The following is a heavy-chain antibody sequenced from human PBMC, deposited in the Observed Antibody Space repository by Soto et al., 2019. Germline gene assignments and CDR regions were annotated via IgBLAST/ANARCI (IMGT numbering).Heavy chain of an antibody. J-gene: IGHJ6*02. Sequence: PSETLSLTCTVSGGSISSYYWSWIRQPPGKGLEWIGYIYYSGSTNYNPSLKSRVTISVDTSKNQFSLKLSSVTAADTAVYYCARVPGVAGYYYYYGMDVWGQGTTVTGSS. CDR1: GGSISSYY. D-gene: IGHD6-19*01. V-gene: IGHV4-59*01. CDR2: IYYSGST. CDR3: ARVPGVAGYYYYYGMDV.